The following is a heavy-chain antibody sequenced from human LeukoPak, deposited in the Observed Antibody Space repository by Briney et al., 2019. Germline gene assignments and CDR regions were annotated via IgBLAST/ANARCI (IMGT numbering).Heavy chain of an antibody. Sequence: PSETLSLTCTVSGGSISSSSYYWGWIRQPPGKGLEWIGSIYYSGSTYYNPSLKSRVTISVDTSKNQFSLKLSSVTAADTAVYYCARLGKEKVGSGSTFDYWGQGTLVTVSS. D-gene: IGHD3-22*01. CDR1: GGSISSSSYY. V-gene: IGHV4-39*01. CDR2: IYYSGST. CDR3: ARLGKEKVGSGSTFDY. J-gene: IGHJ4*02.